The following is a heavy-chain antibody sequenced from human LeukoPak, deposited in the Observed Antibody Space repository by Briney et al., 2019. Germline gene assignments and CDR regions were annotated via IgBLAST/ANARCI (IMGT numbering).Heavy chain of an antibody. D-gene: IGHD2-15*01. CDR1: GFALRSYT. CDR3: ARGIGGFFSTYNWFDP. CDR2: ISWRSGSI. Sequence: GGSLRLSCAASGFALRSYTVTWVRQAPGKGLEWVSGISWRSGSIEYADSVEGRFTISRDNAKNSPYLQMDNLRAEDTAFYYCARGIGGFFSTYNWFDPWGQGTLVTVSS. V-gene: IGHV3-9*01. J-gene: IGHJ5*02.